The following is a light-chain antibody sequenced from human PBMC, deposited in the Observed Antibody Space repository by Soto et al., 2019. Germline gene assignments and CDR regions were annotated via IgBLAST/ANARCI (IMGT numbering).Light chain of an antibody. J-gene: IGLJ1*01. CDR2: DVS. Sequence: QSVLTQPRSVSGSPGQSVTISCTGTSSDVGGYNYVSWYQQHPGKAPKLMIYDVSKRPSGVPDRFSGSKSGNTASLTISGLQAEDEADYYYCSYAHSYSLYVFGTGTKVTVL. CDR3: CSYAHSYSLYV. CDR1: SSDVGGYNY. V-gene: IGLV2-11*01.